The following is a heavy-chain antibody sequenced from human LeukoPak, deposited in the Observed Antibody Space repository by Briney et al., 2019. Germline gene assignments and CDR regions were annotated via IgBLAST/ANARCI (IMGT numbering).Heavy chain of an antibody. CDR1: GFTVSSNY. Sequence: GGSLRLSCAASGFTVSSNYMSWVRQAPGKGLEWVSVIYSGGSTYYADSVKGRFTISRDNSKNTLYLQMNSLRAEDTAVYYCANHFLVKGPFDYWGQGTLVTVSS. D-gene: IGHD2/OR15-2a*01. V-gene: IGHV3-53*01. J-gene: IGHJ4*02. CDR3: ANHFLVKGPFDY. CDR2: IYSGGST.